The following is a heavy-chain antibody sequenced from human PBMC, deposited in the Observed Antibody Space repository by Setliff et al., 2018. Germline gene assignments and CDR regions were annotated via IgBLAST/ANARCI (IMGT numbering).Heavy chain of an antibody. D-gene: IGHD3-22*01. CDR2: INPYSGGT. Sequence: GASVKVSCKASGYAFTNYYMHWVRQAPGQGLEWMGWINPYSGGTTYAQKLQGRVTMTTDTSTSTAYMELRSLRSDDTAVYYCARINFYVSSGYYYAPDYWGQGTLVTVSS. V-gene: IGHV1-18*04. CDR1: GYAFTNYY. CDR3: ARINFYVSSGYYYAPDY. J-gene: IGHJ4*02.